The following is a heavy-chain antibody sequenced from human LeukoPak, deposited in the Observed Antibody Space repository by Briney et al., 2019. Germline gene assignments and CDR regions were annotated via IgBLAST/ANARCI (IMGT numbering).Heavy chain of an antibody. D-gene: IGHD6-25*01. CDR1: GFTFSNAW. Sequence: GGSLRLSCAASGFTFSNAWMSWVRQPPGKGLEWVGHIKSKTDGGTTDYAAPVQGRFTISRDDSKNTLYLQMNSLKTEDTAVYYCITERLVHDFWGQGTLVTVSS. CDR2: IKSKTDGGTT. V-gene: IGHV3-15*01. J-gene: IGHJ4*02. CDR3: ITERLVHDF.